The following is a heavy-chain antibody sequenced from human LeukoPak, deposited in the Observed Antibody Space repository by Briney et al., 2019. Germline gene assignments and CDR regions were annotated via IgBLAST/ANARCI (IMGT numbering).Heavy chain of an antibody. CDR2: IYYSGST. V-gene: IGHV4-59*01. Sequence: SETLSLTCTVSGGSISSYYWSWIRQPPGKGLEWIGYIYYSGSTNYNPSLTSRVTISLDTSKNQFTLKLSSVTAADTAVYYCAREKNYGDSYYFDYWGQGTLVTVSS. D-gene: IGHD4-17*01. J-gene: IGHJ4*02. CDR3: AREKNYGDSYYFDY. CDR1: GGSISSYY.